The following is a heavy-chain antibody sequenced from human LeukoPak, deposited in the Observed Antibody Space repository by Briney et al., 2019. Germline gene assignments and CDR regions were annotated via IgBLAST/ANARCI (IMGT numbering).Heavy chain of an antibody. D-gene: IGHD6-13*01. J-gene: IGHJ4*02. Sequence: GASVKFSCKASGYTFTSYAMHWVRQAPGQRLEWMGWINAGNGNTKYSQKFQGRVTITRDTSASTAYMELSSLRSEDTAVYYCALGGVGSSWPFDYWGQGTLVTVSS. CDR1: GYTFTSYA. V-gene: IGHV1-3*01. CDR3: ALGGVGSSWPFDY. CDR2: INAGNGNT.